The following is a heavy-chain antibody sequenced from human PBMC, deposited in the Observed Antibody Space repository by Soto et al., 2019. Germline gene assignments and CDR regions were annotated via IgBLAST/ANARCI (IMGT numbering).Heavy chain of an antibody. J-gene: IGHJ4*02. CDR1: GGSISSGGYY. D-gene: IGHD5-18*01. CDR2: IYYSGST. V-gene: IGHV4-31*03. Sequence: SETLSLTCTVSGGSISSGGYYWRWIRQHPGKGLEWIGYIYYSGSTYYNPSLKSRVTISVDTSKNQFSLKLSSVTAADTAVYYCARDPEYSYGFDYWGQGTLVTVSS. CDR3: ARDPEYSYGFDY.